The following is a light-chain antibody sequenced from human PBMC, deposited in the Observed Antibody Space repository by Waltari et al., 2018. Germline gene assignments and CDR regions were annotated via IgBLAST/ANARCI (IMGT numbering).Light chain of an antibody. Sequence: QSALTQPPSASGSPVQSVTISCTGTSSDFGNYNFVSWYQQHPGKAPKVIIYEVTKRSSGVPDRFSGSKSGNTASLTVSGLQAEDEADYYCSSFAGRWVFGGGTKLTVL. V-gene: IGLV2-8*01. CDR3: SSFAGRWV. CDR2: EVT. CDR1: SSDFGNYNF. J-gene: IGLJ3*02.